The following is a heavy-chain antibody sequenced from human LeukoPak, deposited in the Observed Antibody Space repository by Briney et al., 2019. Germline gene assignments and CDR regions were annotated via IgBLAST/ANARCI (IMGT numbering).Heavy chain of an antibody. Sequence: SETLSLTCTVSGGPISSYYWNWIRQPPGRGLEWIGCTYYSESTNSNPSLKSRVTISVDTSKNQFSLKLSSVTAADTAVYYCAVKGYYYYYMDVWGKGTTVTVSS. J-gene: IGHJ6*03. CDR3: AVKGYYYYYMDV. V-gene: IGHV4-59*12. CDR2: TYYSEST. CDR1: GGPISSYY.